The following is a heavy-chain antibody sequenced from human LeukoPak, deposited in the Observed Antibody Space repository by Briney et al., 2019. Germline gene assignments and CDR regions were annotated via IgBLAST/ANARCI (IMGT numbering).Heavy chain of an antibody. J-gene: IGHJ4*02. CDR1: GFTFSSYA. CDR2: ISGSGGRT. V-gene: IGHV3-23*01. CDR3: AKDHTLTGDMKYFDY. Sequence: GGSLRLSCAASGFTFSSYAMSWLRQAPGKGLEWVSGISGSGGRTYYADAVKGRFTISRDESKNTLYMEMNSLRAEDTAVYYCAKDHTLTGDMKYFDYWGQGTLVTVSS. D-gene: IGHD7-27*01.